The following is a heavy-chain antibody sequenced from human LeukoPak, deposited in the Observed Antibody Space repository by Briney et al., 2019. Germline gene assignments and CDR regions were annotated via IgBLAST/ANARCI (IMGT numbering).Heavy chain of an antibody. CDR2: IYHSGST. CDR1: GYSISSGYY. D-gene: IGHD3-16*01. V-gene: IGHV4-38-2*02. J-gene: IGHJ4*02. Sequence: SETLSLTCTVSGYSISSGYYWGWIRQPPGKGLEWIGSIYHSGSTYYNPSLKSRVTISVDTSKNQFSLKLSSVTAADTAVYYCARDVGGGDYWGQGTLVTVSS. CDR3: ARDVGGGDY.